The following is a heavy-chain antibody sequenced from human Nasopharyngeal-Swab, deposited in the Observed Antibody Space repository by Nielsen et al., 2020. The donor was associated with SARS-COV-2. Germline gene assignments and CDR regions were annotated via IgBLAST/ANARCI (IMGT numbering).Heavy chain of an antibody. CDR3: ARDWGGTLWY. J-gene: IGHJ4*02. CDR2: ICYDGSNK. D-gene: IGHD2-21*01. Sequence: GESLKIPCAASGFTFSSYGMHWVRQAPGKGLEWVAVICYDGSNKYYADSVKGRFTISRDNSKNTLYLQMNSLRAEDTAVYYCARDWGGTLWYWGQGTLVTVSS. V-gene: IGHV3-33*01. CDR1: GFTFSSYG.